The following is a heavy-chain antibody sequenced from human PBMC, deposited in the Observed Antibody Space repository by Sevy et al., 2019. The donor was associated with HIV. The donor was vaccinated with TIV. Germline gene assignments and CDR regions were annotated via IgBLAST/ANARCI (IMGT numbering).Heavy chain of an antibody. D-gene: IGHD3-10*01. CDR1: GFTFSSYS. J-gene: IGHJ4*02. V-gene: IGHV3-48*02. CDR3: ARENPRGSGRAYYFDY. Sequence: GGSLRLSCAASGFTFSSYSMNWVRQAPGKGLEWVSYISSSRSTIYYADSVKGRFTISRDNAKNSLYLQMNSLRDEDTAVYYCARENPRGSGRAYYFDYWGQGTLVTVSS. CDR2: ISSSRSTI.